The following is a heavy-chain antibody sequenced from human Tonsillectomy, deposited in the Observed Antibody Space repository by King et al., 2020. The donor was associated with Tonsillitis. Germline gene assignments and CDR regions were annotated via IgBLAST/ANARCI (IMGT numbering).Heavy chain of an antibody. D-gene: IGHD2-8*01. CDR3: ASGSRTEMVNAFDI. Sequence: MQLQESGPGLVKPSQTLSLTCAVSGGSIASRVSSWSWIRRPPGKGLEWIGYIYYSGSPYYNPSLKRRLIISVDTSTNQFSLRLTSVTAADTAVYYCASGSRTEMVNAFDIWGQGTMVTVSS. CDR1: GGSIASRVSS. CDR2: IYYSGSP. J-gene: IGHJ3*02. V-gene: IGHV4-30-4*07.